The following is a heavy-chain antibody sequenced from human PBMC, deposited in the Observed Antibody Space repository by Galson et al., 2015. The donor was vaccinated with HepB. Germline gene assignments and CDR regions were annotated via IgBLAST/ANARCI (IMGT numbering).Heavy chain of an antibody. CDR3: ASLDSSSPFDAFHM. CDR1: GGIFSSYA. J-gene: IGHJ3*02. D-gene: IGHD6-13*01. CDR2: IIPIVGII. V-gene: IGHV1-69*04. Sequence: SVKVSCKASGGIFSSYAISWVRQAPGQGLEWMGRIIPIVGIINYAQRFQGRVTITADKSTSTTYMELSSLTSEDTAVYYCASLDSSSPFDAFHMWGQGTMVTVS.